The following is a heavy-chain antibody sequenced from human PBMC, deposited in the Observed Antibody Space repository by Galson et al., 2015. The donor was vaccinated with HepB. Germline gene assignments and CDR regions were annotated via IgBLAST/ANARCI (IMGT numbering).Heavy chain of an antibody. D-gene: IGHD6-13*01. CDR1: GYTFTTNW. CDR2: IDPKDSYS. Sequence: QSGAEVKKSGQSLRISCKASGYTFTTNWIAWVRKKPGKGLEWMGRIDPKDSYSVYSPSSRGHVSISADKSLSSVYLQWSSLRASDTAIYYCARWVSDSTFDFWGQGSLVSVSS. J-gene: IGHJ4*02. V-gene: IGHV5-10-1*01. CDR3: ARWVSDSTFDF.